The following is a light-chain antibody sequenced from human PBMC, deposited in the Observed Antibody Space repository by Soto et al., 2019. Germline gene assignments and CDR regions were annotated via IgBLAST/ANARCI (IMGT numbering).Light chain of an antibody. Sequence: DIQMTQSPPALSASVGDRVTITCRASQNIDTYLNWYHQKPGKAPELLIHDASSLQSGVPSRFSGSGSGTEFTLTISSLQPDDFATYYCQQYSSSWTFGQGTK. CDR2: DAS. J-gene: IGKJ1*01. CDR3: QQYSSSWT. V-gene: IGKV1-39*01. CDR1: QNIDTY.